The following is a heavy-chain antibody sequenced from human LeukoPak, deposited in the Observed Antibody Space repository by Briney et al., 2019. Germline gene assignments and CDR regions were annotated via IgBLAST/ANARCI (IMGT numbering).Heavy chain of an antibody. J-gene: IGHJ6*03. CDR3: AKPAYSSGWYELYYYMDV. Sequence: GGSLRLSCAASGFIFSSFWMHWVRRVPGKGLVWVSHIKSDGRTTDYADSVRGRFTISRDNAKNTLYLQMNRLTVEDTAVYYCAKPAYSSGWYELYYYMDVWGKGTTVTVSS. D-gene: IGHD6-19*01. CDR1: GFIFSSFW. CDR2: IKSDGRTT. V-gene: IGHV3-74*01.